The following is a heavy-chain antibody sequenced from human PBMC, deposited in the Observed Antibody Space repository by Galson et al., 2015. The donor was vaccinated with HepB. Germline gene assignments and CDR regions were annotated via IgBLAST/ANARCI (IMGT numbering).Heavy chain of an antibody. CDR1: GFTFSNYW. V-gene: IGHV3-74*01. CDR3: ARSRVERAVAGTFDY. J-gene: IGHJ4*02. Sequence: SLRLSCAASGFTFSNYWMHWVRQVPEKGLVWVARIDSDGSSTTYADSVKGRFAISRDNVKNTLHLQMNSLRVDDTAIYYCARSRVERAVAGTFDYWGQGTLVTVSS. CDR2: IDSDGSST. D-gene: IGHD6-19*01.